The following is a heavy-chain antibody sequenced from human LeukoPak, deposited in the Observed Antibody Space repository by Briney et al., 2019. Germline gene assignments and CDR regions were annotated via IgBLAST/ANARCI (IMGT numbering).Heavy chain of an antibody. CDR3: ARAYNRVELLYY. Sequence: SETLSLTCGVGIGLLSGYYCTWIRQPPGKGLEWIGEINHSGISNYNPSLKSRVTISLDTSKNQFSLRLSSVTAADTAVYYWARAYNRVELLYYWGQGTLVTVSS. CDR2: INHSGIS. CDR1: IGLLSGYY. J-gene: IGHJ4*02. D-gene: IGHD3-10*01. V-gene: IGHV4-34*01.